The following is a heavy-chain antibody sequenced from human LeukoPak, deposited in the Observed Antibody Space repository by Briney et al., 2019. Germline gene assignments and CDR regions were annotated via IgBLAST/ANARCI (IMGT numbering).Heavy chain of an antibody. J-gene: IGHJ6*02. V-gene: IGHV3-7*03. CDR2: VDKDGSEK. Sequence: GGGLSLSCAASGFTLSNHGMTCVRQAPGKGPEGVANVDKDGSEKYSVDSVTGRFTISRVTAKNSLDLQMNKLRADDTALYYCARNNDMDVWGQGTTVIVSS. CDR3: ARNNDMDV. D-gene: IGHD1/OR15-1a*01. CDR1: GFTLSNHG.